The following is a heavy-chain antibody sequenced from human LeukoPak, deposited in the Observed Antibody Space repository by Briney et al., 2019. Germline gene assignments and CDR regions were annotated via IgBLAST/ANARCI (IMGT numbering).Heavy chain of an antibody. V-gene: IGHV4-39*07. J-gene: IGHJ5*02. Sequence: SETLSLTCSVSGGPIVSDSYYWAWIRQPPGKGLEWIGSAHYTGVTYYNPSLKSRVTISVDTSKSQFSLKLSSVTAADTAVYYCAVGYCSSTSCYRGVRWFDPWGQGTLVTVSS. CDR1: GGPIVSDSYY. CDR2: AHYTGVT. D-gene: IGHD2-2*02. CDR3: AVGYCSSTSCYRGVRWFDP.